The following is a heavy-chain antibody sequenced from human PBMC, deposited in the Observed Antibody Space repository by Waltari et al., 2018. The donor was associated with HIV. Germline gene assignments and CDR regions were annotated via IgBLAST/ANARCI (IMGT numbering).Heavy chain of an antibody. J-gene: IGHJ5*02. D-gene: IGHD6-13*01. V-gene: IGHV4-4*02. Sequence: QVQLQESGPGLVQSSGTLSLTCAVSGGSISSSNWWSWVRQPPGKGLEWIGEIYHSGSTNSNPSLKSRVTISVDKSKNQFSLKLSSVTAADTAVYYCARVPGIAAAGSWFDPWGQGTLVTVSS. CDR2: IYHSGST. CDR3: ARVPGIAAAGSWFDP. CDR1: GGSISSSNW.